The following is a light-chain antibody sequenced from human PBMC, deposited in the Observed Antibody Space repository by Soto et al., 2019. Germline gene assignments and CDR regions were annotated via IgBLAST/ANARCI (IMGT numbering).Light chain of an antibody. CDR1: QSVITY. J-gene: IGKJ5*01. Sequence: DMLFSQSKDTQTLFPGERATLSCRASQSVITYLGWYQQKPGQAPRLLISDASTRATGIPARFIGSGSGPDFSLTISSLEPEEFAGYFWQQRRNLVSFGPGTRLEI. CDR3: QQRRNLVS. V-gene: IGKV3-11*01. CDR2: DAS.